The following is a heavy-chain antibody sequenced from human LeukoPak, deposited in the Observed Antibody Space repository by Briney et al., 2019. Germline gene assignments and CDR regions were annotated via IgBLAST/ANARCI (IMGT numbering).Heavy chain of an antibody. CDR3: VKDGSYIAFDI. D-gene: IGHD1-26*01. J-gene: IGHJ3*02. Sequence: GGSLRLSCVASGFTFHAHGMNWVRQAPGKGLEWVSGITGNGGSISYADSVKGRFAIFRDNTKNSLYLQMTSLKVEDTALYYCVKDGSYIAFDIWGLGTMVTVSS. CDR1: GFTFHAHG. V-gene: IGHV3-20*04. CDR2: ITGNGGSI.